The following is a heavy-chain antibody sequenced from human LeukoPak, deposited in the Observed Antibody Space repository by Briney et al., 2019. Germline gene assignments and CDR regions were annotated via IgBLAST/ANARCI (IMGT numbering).Heavy chain of an antibody. CDR3: GEGLGEPPSSFAS. CDR1: GFTFSSYG. J-gene: IGHJ4*02. V-gene: IGHV3-30*03. D-gene: IGHD3-16*01. Sequence: GGSLRLSCAASGFTFSSYGMHWARQAPGKGLEWVAVISYDGSNKYYADSVKGRFTISRDNSKNPLYLQMNSLRAEDTAVYYCGEGLGEPPSSFASWGRGPLVP. CDR2: ISYDGSNK.